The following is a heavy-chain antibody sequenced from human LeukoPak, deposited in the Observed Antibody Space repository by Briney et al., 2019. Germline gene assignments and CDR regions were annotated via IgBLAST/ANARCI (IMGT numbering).Heavy chain of an antibody. Sequence: PETRSLTCTVSGGSISSSSSYWGWIRQPPGKGLEWIGSMYYSGSTYYNPSLKSRVTISVDTSKNQFSLTLSSVTAADTAVYYCASARQWYYYGSEPTDNWFDPWGERPLVSVSS. J-gene: IGHJ5*02. V-gene: IGHV4-39*01. D-gene: IGHD3-10*01. CDR3: ASARQWYYYGSEPTDNWFDP. CDR2: MYYSGST. CDR1: GGSISSSSSY.